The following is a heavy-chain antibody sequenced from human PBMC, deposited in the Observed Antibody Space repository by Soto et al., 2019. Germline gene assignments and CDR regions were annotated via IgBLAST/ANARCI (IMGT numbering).Heavy chain of an antibody. D-gene: IGHD5-12*01. V-gene: IGHV1-69*12. J-gene: IGHJ4*02. CDR2: IIPIFGTA. CDR3: ATLDVEMASPPYYFDY. Sequence: QVQLVQSGAEVKKPGSLVKVSCKASGGTFSSYAISWVRQAPGQGLEWMGGIIPIFGTANYAQKFQGRVTITADESTSTAYMELSSLRSEDTAVYYCATLDVEMASPPYYFDYWGQGTLVTVSS. CDR1: GGTFSSYA.